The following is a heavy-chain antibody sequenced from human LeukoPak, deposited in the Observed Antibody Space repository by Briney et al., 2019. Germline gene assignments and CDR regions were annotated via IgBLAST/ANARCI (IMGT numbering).Heavy chain of an antibody. J-gene: IGHJ4*02. D-gene: IGHD6-13*01. CDR3: ASPSSWAHYFDY. V-gene: IGHV4-34*01. CDR2: IYYSGST. CDR1: GGSFSGYY. Sequence: SETLSLTCAVYGGSFSGYYWSWIRQPPGKGLEWIGSIYYSGSTYYNPSLKSRVTISVDTSKNQFSLKLSSVTAADTAVYYCASPSSWAHYFDYWGQGTLVTVSS.